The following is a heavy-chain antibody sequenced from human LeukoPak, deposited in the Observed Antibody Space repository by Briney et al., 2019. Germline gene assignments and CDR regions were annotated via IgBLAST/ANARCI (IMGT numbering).Heavy chain of an antibody. CDR1: GASISSGSYY. D-gene: IGHD2-15*01. CDR2: IYYCGST. J-gene: IGHJ3*02. V-gene: IGHV4-61*10. CDR3: AIGRIYCSGGSCYSDAFDI. Sequence: SETLSLTCTVSGASISSGSYYWNWIRQPAGKGLEWIGYIYYCGSTNYNPSLKSRVTISVDTSKNQFSLKLSSVTAADTAVYYCAIGRIYCSGGSCYSDAFDIWGQGTMVTVSS.